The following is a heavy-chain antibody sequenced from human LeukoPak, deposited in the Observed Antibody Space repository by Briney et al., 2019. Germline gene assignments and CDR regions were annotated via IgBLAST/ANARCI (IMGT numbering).Heavy chain of an antibody. V-gene: IGHV3-30*02. CDR3: AKNSPGISYYSFHY. Sequence: GGSLRLSCAASGFIFTDYGMHLFSQGEGTMLHLLTFLRYDGSDKYYADSVKGRFTISRDNSKNTLYLQMNSLRPEDTAVYYCAKNSPGISYYSFHYWGQGTLVTVSS. CDR1: GFIFTDYG. J-gene: IGHJ4*02. CDR2: LRYDGSDK. D-gene: IGHD3-22*01.